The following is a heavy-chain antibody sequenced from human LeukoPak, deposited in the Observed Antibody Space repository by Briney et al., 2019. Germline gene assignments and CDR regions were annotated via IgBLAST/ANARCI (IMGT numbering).Heavy chain of an antibody. V-gene: IGHV4-59*01. CDR3: AAQRITIFGVAHFDI. Sequence: PSETLSLTCTVSGGSISSYYWRWIRQPPGKGLEWIGYIYYSGSTNYNPSLKSRVTISVDTSKNQFSLKLSSVTAADTAVYYCAAQRITIFGVAHFDIWGQGTMVTVSS. J-gene: IGHJ3*02. CDR2: IYYSGST. D-gene: IGHD3-3*01. CDR1: GGSISSYY.